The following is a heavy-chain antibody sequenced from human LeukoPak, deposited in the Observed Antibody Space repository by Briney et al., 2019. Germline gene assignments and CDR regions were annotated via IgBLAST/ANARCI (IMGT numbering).Heavy chain of an antibody. CDR2: IYYSGST. J-gene: IGHJ4*02. V-gene: IGHV4-61*01. Sequence: SETLFLTCTVSGGSVSSGSYYWSWIRQPPGKGLEWIGYIYYSGSTDYNPSLKSRVTISVDTSKNQFSLKLSSVTAADTAVYYCARSTSGSYGYYFDYWGQGTLVTVSS. CDR1: GGSVSSGSYY. D-gene: IGHD1-26*01. CDR3: ARSTSGSYGYYFDY.